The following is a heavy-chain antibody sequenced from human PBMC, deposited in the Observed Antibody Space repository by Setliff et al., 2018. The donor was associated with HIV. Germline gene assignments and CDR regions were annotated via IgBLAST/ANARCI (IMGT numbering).Heavy chain of an antibody. Sequence: TLSLTCGVYGGSLSDYYWSWIRQPPGKGLEGIGEINHSGSSNYNPSLKSRVTISVATSKNQLSLNVTSVTAADTAVYYCARSSRGYCSGGSCYGFDPWGQGNLVTVSS. CDR2: INHSGSS. CDR1: GGSLSDYY. V-gene: IGHV4-34*01. CDR3: ARSSRGYCSGGSCYGFDP. J-gene: IGHJ5*02. D-gene: IGHD2-15*01.